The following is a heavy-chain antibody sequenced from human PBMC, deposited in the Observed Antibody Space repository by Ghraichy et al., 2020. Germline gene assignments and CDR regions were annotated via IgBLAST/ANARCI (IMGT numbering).Heavy chain of an antibody. J-gene: IGHJ3*02. CDR2: IYPGDSDT. Sequence: GESLNITCKGSGYSFTSYWIGWVRQMPGKGLEWMGIIYPGDSDTRYSPSFQGQVTISADKSISTAYLQWSSLKASDTAMYYCTRICSGGSCYEGRDAFDIWGQGTMVTVSS. CDR1: GYSFTSYW. D-gene: IGHD2-15*01. CDR3: TRICSGGSCYEGRDAFDI. V-gene: IGHV5-51*01.